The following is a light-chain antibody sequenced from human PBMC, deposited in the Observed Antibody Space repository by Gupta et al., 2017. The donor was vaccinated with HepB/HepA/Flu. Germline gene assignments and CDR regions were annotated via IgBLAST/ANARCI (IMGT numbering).Light chain of an antibody. CDR3: QHYHNLPPYT. CDR2: DAS. J-gene: IGKJ2*01. Sequence: DIQMTQSPSSLSASVGDRVTITCQASQDISKYLNWYQQKPGKAPKLLIYDASNLETGVPSRFSGSGSGTDFTFTISSLQPEDIATYYCQHYHNLPPYTFGQGTKLEIK. CDR1: QDISKY. V-gene: IGKV1-33*01.